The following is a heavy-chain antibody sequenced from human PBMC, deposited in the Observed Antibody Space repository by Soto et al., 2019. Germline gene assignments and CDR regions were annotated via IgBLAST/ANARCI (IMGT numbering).Heavy chain of an antibody. CDR1: GYTFTSYY. J-gene: IGHJ5*02. Sequence: RASVKVSCKASGYTFTSYYMHWVRQAPGQGLEWMGIINPSGGSTSYAQKFQGRVTMTRDTSTSTVYMELSSLRSEDTAVYYCAIFGVVINWFDPWGQGTLVTVSS. D-gene: IGHD3-3*01. CDR2: INPSGGST. CDR3: AIFGVVINWFDP. V-gene: IGHV1-46*01.